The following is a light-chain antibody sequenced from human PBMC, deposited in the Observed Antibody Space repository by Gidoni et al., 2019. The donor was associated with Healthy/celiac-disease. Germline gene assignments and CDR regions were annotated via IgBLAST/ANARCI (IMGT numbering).Light chain of an antibody. CDR2: AAS. V-gene: IGKV1-39*01. CDR3: QLSYSTPGT. Sequence: DIQFTQSPSSLSASVGDRVTTTCRASQSISSSFNSYQQKPGKAPKLLIYAASSLQRRVPSRFSGSGSRTDFTLTISSLQPEDFATYYCQLSYSTPGTFGQGTKLEIK. CDR1: QSISSS. J-gene: IGKJ2*01.